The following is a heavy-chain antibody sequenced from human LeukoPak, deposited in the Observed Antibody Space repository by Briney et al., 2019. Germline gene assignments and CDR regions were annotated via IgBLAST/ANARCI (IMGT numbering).Heavy chain of an antibody. J-gene: IGHJ4*02. CDR2: IWYDGSNK. CDR1: GFTFRSYG. V-gene: IGHV3-33*06. D-gene: IGHD2-21*01. Sequence: GGSLRLSCAASGFTFRSYGMHWVRQAPGKGLEWVAVIWYDGSNKYHADSVKGRFTISRDNSKNTLYLQMNSLRAEDTAVYYCAKEFVHCGGDCGDYWGQGTLVTVSS. CDR3: AKEFVHCGGDCGDY.